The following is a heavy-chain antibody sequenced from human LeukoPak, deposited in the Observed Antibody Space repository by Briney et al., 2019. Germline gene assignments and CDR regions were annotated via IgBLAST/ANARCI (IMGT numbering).Heavy chain of an antibody. V-gene: IGHV3-23*01. CDR2: ISGSGGST. CDR1: GFTFRSYA. CDR3: AKGPKSGYYYVSDKYFDY. Sequence: PGKSLRLSCAASGFTFRSYAIHWVRQAPGKGLEWVSAISGSGGSTYYADSVKGRFTISRDNSKNTLYLQMNSLRAEDTAVYYCAKGPKSGYYYVSDKYFDYWGQGTLVTVSS. J-gene: IGHJ4*02. D-gene: IGHD3-22*01.